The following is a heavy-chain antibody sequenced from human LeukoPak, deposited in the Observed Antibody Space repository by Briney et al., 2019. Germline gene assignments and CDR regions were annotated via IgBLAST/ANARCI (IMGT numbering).Heavy chain of an antibody. CDR3: ARGGVNPVDH. D-gene: IGHD1-14*01. V-gene: IGHV3-74*01. CDR2: MNEYSTTI. J-gene: IGHJ4*02. CDR1: GFPFNSFW. Sequence: GGSLRLSCAASGFPFNSFWMHWVRQAPGKGLVWVSDMNEYSTTIRYADSVKGRFTISRDNAKSILYLHMNNLRAEDTAMYFCARGGVNPVDHWGQGTLVTVSS.